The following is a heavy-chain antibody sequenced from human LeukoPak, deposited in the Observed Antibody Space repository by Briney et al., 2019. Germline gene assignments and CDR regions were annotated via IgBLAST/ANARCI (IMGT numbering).Heavy chain of an antibody. D-gene: IGHD2-2*02. CDR3: TSLPLDIVVVPAAIA. V-gene: IGHV3-73*01. J-gene: IGHJ4*02. CDR1: GFTFSGSA. Sequence: GGSLRLSCAASGFTFSGSAMHWVRQASGKGLEWVGRIRSKANSYATAYAASVKGRFTISRDDSKNSAYLQMNSLKTEDTAVYYCTSLPLDIVVVPAAIAWGQGTLVTVSS. CDR2: IRSKANSYAT.